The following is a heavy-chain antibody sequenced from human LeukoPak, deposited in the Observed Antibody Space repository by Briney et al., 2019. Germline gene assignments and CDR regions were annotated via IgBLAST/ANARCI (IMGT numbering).Heavy chain of an antibody. Sequence: PSETLSLTCAVYGWSFNDHYWNWIRQPPGKGLEWIGEMNARGDTNFNPSLKSRVTISVDSSKNQFSLTLRSMIAADTAVYYCARGQVPAARGYNWFDSWGQGTLVTVSS. J-gene: IGHJ5*01. CDR3: ARGQVPAARGYNWFDS. CDR1: GWSFNDHY. CDR2: MNARGDT. V-gene: IGHV4-34*01. D-gene: IGHD2-2*01.